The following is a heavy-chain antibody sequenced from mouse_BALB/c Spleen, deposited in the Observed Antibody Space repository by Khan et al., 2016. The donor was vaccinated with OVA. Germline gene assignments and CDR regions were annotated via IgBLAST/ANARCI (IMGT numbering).Heavy chain of an antibody. Sequence: QIQLVQSGPELKKPGETVQISCKASGFTFTNYGMNWVKQAPGKGLKWMGWINTYTGEPTFAADFKGRFAFSLETSANTAYLQINSLKNEDTATYFCARVEYGGAVDCWGQGTSVTVSS. J-gene: IGHJ4*01. CDR2: INTYTGEP. V-gene: IGHV9-3-1*01. CDR1: GFTFTNYG. CDR3: ARVEYGGAVDC. D-gene: IGHD1-2*01.